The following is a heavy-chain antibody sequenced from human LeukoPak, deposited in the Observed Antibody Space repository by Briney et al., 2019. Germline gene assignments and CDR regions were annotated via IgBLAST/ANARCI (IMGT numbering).Heavy chain of an antibody. CDR3: ARRTLIWVDY. D-gene: IGHD3-16*01. Sequence: SETLSLTCTVSGYSISSGHYWDWIRQPPGKGLEWIGTIYHSGSTNYNPSLKSRVTISVDTSKNQFSLKLSSVTAADTAVYYCARRTLIWVDYWGQGTLVTVSS. J-gene: IGHJ4*02. V-gene: IGHV4-38-2*02. CDR1: GYSISSGHY. CDR2: IYHSGST.